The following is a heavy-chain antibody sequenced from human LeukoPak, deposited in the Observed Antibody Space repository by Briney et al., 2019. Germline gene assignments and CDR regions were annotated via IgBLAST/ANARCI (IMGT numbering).Heavy chain of an antibody. D-gene: IGHD3-22*01. CDR1: GGSISSYY. J-gene: IGHJ3*02. CDR2: MYISGST. V-gene: IGHV4-4*07. Sequence: PSETLSLTCTVSGGSISSYYWSWIRQPAGKGLEWIGRMYISGSTNYNPSLKSRVTISVDTSKNQFSLKLSSVTAADTAVYYCAREAYYYDSSGYWDAFDIWGQGTMVTVSS. CDR3: AREAYYYDSSGYWDAFDI.